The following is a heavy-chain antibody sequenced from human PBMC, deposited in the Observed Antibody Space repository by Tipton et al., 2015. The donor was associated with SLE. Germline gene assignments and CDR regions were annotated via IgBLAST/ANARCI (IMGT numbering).Heavy chain of an antibody. V-gene: IGHV4-39*07. D-gene: IGHD2-21*01. J-gene: IGHJ3*02. CDR3: ARSSIVVVAVANTDAFDI. CDR1: GDSISSSGYQ. Sequence: TLSLTCTVFGDSISSSGYQWGWIRQPPGKGLEWIGRISYSENTYYNPSLRSRVTMSVDTSKNEISLRLTSVTAADTGVYYCARSSIVVVAVANTDAFDIWGQGTMVTVSS. CDR2: ISYSENT.